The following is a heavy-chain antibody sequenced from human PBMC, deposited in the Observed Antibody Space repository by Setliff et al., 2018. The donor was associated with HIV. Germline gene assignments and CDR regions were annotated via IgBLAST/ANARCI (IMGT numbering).Heavy chain of an antibody. CDR3: ATSTFDLLLLDY. CDR2: VNHSGKT. V-gene: IGHV4-34*01. J-gene: IGHJ4*02. D-gene: IGHD2-15*01. CDR1: GGSFSGYY. Sequence: PSETLSLACAVYGGSFSGYYWTWIRQAPGKGLEWIGEVNHSGKTNYNPSLRSRVTISVDMSKSQFSLKLTSVTAADTAIYYCATSTFDLLLLDYWGQGTLVTVSS.